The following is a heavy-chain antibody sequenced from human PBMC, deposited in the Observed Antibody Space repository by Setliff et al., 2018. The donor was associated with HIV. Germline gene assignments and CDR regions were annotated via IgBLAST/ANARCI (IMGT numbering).Heavy chain of an antibody. CDR3: ARSVPDSAYRPTDY. Sequence: SETLSLTCAVSGVSTSSTIWWSWARQSPGKGLEWIGEMFHSGNTNYNPSLKSRVTISVDTSKNQLSLKLSSVTAADTAVYYCARSVPDSAYRPTDYWGQGTQVTVSS. CDR1: GVSTSSTIW. J-gene: IGHJ4*02. D-gene: IGHD3-22*01. CDR2: MFHSGNT. V-gene: IGHV4-4*02.